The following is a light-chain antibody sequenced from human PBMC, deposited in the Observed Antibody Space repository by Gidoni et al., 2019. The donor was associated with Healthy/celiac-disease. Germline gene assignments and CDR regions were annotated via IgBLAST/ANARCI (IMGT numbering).Light chain of an antibody. J-gene: IGLJ3*02. V-gene: IGLV1-40*01. CDR2: GNS. CDR3: QSYDNSLSGVV. Sequence: QSVLTQPPSVSGAPGQRVTISCTGGSSNIGAGYDVHWYQQLPGTAPKLLIYGNSNRPSGVPDRFSGSKSGTSASLAITGLQAEDEADYSCQSYDNSLSGVVFGGGTKLTVL. CDR1: SSNIGAGYD.